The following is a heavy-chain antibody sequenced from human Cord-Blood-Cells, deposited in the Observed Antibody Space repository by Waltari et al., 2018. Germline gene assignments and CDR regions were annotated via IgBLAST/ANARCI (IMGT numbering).Heavy chain of an antibody. CDR2: IYYSGST. CDR1: GGSISSSSYY. V-gene: IGHV4-39*01. Sequence: QLQLQESGPGLVKPSEPLSPTCTVSGGSISSSSYYSAWILQPPGKGREWIGSIYYSGSTYYNPSLKSRVTISVDTSKNQFSLKLSSVTAADTAVYYCARADIVVVPAAIVNWFDPWGQGTLVTVSS. CDR3: ARADIVVVPAAIVNWFDP. J-gene: IGHJ5*02. D-gene: IGHD2-2*01.